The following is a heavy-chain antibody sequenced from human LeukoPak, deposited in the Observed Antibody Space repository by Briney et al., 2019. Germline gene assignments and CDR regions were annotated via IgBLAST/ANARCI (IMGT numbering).Heavy chain of an antibody. J-gene: IGHJ4*02. V-gene: IGHV1-2*04. CDR3: ARDDSSSPSSLDY. CDR2: INPNSGFT. D-gene: IGHD6-13*01. Sequence: GASVKVSCKTSGYTFTGYHLHWVRQAPGQGLEWMGSINPNSGFTNYAQRFQGWVTMTRDTSISTAYMELSRLRSDDTAVYYCARDDSSSPSSLDYWGQGTLVTVSS. CDR1: GYTFTGYH.